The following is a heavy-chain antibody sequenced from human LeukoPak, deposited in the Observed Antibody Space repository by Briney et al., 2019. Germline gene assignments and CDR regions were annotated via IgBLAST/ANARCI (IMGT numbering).Heavy chain of an antibody. D-gene: IGHD2-21*01. Sequence: SETLSLTCTVSGDSIRRNDYFWGWIRQSPGKGLEWIGSAYYDGATQYSPSLKSRVTMSVDTSKNQFSLKLRSVTAADTAVYYCARELRSFYSGGSMWGQGTLVTVSS. V-gene: IGHV4-39*07. J-gene: IGHJ4*02. CDR2: AYYDGAT. CDR3: ARELRSFYSGGSM. CDR1: GDSIRRNDYF.